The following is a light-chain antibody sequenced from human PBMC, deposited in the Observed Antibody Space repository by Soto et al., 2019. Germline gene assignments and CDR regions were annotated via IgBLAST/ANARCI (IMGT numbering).Light chain of an antibody. J-gene: IGLJ6*01. V-gene: IGLV2-8*01. Sequence: SALTQPPSAAGSPGQSVTISCTGTSSNVGAYNYVSWYQQLPGKAPKLIIYEVSKRPSGVPDRFSGSKSGNTASLTVFGLQAHFYPDYHCSAYTGRHSFFHLFGTCT. CDR2: EVS. CDR3: SAYTGRHSFFHL. CDR1: SSNVGAYNY.